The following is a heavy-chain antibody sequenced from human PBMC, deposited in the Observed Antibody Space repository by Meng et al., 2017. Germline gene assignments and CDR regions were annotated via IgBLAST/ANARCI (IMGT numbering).Heavy chain of an antibody. CDR1: GYTFTNYG. V-gene: IGHV1-18*01. CDR2: ISAYNGNT. Sequence: QVQLVQSGAEVKKPGASLKVSCKTSGYTFTNYGITWVRQAPGQGLEWMGWISAYNGNTNHAQKFRGRLTMTTDTSTNTAYMELRSLTSDDTAVYYCARVALYFDFWGLGTLVTVAS. CDR3: ARVALYFDF. J-gene: IGHJ4*02.